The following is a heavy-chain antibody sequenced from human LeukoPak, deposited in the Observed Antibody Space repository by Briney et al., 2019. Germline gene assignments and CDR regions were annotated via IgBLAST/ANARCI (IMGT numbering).Heavy chain of an antibody. Sequence: SETLSLTCTVSGGSISSSSYYWGWIRQPPGKGLEWFGTIYFSGSTYYNPSLKSRVTISEDTSKNQFSLKLSSVTAADTAVYYCARRRLRPSIDYWGQGTLVTVSS. CDR2: IYFSGST. V-gene: IGHV4-39*01. CDR1: GGSISSSSYY. D-gene: IGHD4-17*01. CDR3: ARRRLRPSIDY. J-gene: IGHJ4*02.